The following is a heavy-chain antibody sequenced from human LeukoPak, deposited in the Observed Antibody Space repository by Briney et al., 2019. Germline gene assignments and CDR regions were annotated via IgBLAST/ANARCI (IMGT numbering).Heavy chain of an antibody. CDR2: IKQDGSEK. J-gene: IGHJ4*02. Sequence: GGSLRLSCAASGFTFSSYWMSWVRRAPGKGLEWVANIKQDGSEKYYVDSVKGRFTISRDNAKNSLYLQMNSLRAEDTAVYYCAREYYDSSGYEDGIDYWGQGTLVTVSS. V-gene: IGHV3-7*01. CDR3: AREYYDSSGYEDGIDY. D-gene: IGHD3-22*01. CDR1: GFTFSSYW.